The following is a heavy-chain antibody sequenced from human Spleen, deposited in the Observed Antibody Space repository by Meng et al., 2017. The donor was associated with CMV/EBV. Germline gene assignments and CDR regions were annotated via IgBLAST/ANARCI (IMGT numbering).Heavy chain of an antibody. CDR2: IYTSGST. V-gene: IGHV4-4*07. J-gene: IGHJ4*02. Sequence: QVQLQESGPGLVKPSETRSRTCTFSGGSISSYYWSWIRQPAGKGLEWIGRIYTSGSTNYNPSLKSRVTMSVDTSKNQFSLKLSSVTAADTAVYYCARWGLWFGELSFDYWGQGTLVTVSS. CDR3: ARWGLWFGELSFDY. CDR1: GGSISSYY. D-gene: IGHD3-10*01.